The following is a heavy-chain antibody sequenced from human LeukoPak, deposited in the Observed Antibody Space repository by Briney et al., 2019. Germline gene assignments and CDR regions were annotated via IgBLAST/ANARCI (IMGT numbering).Heavy chain of an antibody. D-gene: IGHD1-26*01. V-gene: IGHV4-34*01. CDR1: GGSFSDYY. Sequence: SETLSLTCAVYGGSFSDYYWSCIRQPPGKGMEWIGEINHSGSTNYNPSLKSRVTISVDTSKNQFSLKLSSVTAADTAVYYCARGLVGATTDYWGQGTLVTVSS. J-gene: IGHJ4*02. CDR3: ARGLVGATTDY. CDR2: INHSGST.